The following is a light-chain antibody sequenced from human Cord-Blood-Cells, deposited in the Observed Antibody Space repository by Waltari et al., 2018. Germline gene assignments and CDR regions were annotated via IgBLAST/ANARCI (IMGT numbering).Light chain of an antibody. Sequence: TQSTATLSVSGGARVTLSCRASQSVSSNLAWYQQKPGQAPRLLIYGASTRATGIPARFSGSGSGTEFTLTISSLQSEDFSVYYCQQYNNWPPYTFGQGTKLEIK. CDR3: QQYNNWPPYT. CDR2: GAS. V-gene: IGKV3-15*01. CDR1: QSVSSN. J-gene: IGKJ2*01.